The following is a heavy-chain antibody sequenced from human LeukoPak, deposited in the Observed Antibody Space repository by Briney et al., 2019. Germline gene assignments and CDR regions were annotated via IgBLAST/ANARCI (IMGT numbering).Heavy chain of an antibody. CDR2: VYHSGRT. Sequence: SETLSLTCTVSGGSVSCNIYYWNWIRKSPGKGLEWVGFVYHSGRTKYNPSLKSRVTISIDTSKNQVSLKLRSVTAADTAMYFCVREASTSYYDSSGYYRQTETFDVWGQGTMVTVSS. D-gene: IGHD3-22*01. J-gene: IGHJ3*01. CDR3: VREASTSYYDSSGYYRQTETFDV. V-gene: IGHV4-61*01. CDR1: GGSVSCNIYY.